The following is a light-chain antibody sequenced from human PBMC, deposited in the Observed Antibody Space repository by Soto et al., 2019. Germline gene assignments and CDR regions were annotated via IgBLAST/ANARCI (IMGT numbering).Light chain of an antibody. Sequence: EIVLTQSPGTLSLSPGERATLSCRASQSVISSRYLAWYQQKPGQAPRLLIYGASSRAIGVPDRFSGSGSGADFTLTISRLAPEDFAVYYCQQYGNSPPWTFGQGTKVEIK. CDR3: QQYGNSPPWT. CDR1: QSVISSRY. J-gene: IGKJ1*01. CDR2: GAS. V-gene: IGKV3-20*01.